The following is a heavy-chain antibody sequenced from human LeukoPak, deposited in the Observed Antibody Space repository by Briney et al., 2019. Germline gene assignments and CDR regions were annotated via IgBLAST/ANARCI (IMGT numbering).Heavy chain of an antibody. CDR1: GGSISSSSYY. CDR2: IYYSGST. V-gene: IGHV4-39*07. J-gene: IGHJ4*02. CDR3: ARDLGDGYNIQYYFDY. D-gene: IGHD5-24*01. Sequence: PSETLSLTCTVSGGSISSSSYYWGWIRQPPGKGLEWIGSIYYSGSTYYNPSLKSRVTISVDTSKNQFSLKLSSVTAADTAVYYCARDLGDGYNIQYYFDYWGQGTLVTVSS.